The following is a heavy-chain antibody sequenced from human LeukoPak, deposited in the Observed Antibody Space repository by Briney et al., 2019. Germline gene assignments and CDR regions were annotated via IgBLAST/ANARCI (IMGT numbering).Heavy chain of an antibody. CDR3: ETYESSGYYRGWF. J-gene: IGHJ4*02. V-gene: IGHV4-4*02. CDR1: GASISSDY. Sequence: SETLSLTCTVSGASISSDYWSWVRQPPGKGLEWIGEVSQSGSTNYNPSLKSRVTMSLDKSKNQFSLKLNSVTAADTALYYCETYESSGYYRGWFWGQGTLVTVSS. CDR2: VSQSGST. D-gene: IGHD3-22*01.